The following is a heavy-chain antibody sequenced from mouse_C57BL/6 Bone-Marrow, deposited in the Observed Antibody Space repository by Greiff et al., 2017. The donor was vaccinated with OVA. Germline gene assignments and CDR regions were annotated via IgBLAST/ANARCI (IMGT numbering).Heavy chain of an antibody. J-gene: IGHJ2*01. CDR1: GFSLTSYG. V-gene: IGHV2-6*01. CDR3: ARISSNYYGSSTYYFDY. CDR2: IWGVGST. D-gene: IGHD1-1*01. Sequence: VHLVESGPGLVAPSQSLSITCTVSGFSLTSYGVDWVRQSPGKGLEWLGVIWGVGSTNYNSALKSRLSISKDNSKSQVFLKMNSLQTDDTAMYYCARISSNYYGSSTYYFDYWGQGTTLTVSS.